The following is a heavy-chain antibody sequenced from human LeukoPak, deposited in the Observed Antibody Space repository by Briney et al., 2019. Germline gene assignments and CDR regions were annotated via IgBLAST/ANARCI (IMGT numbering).Heavy chain of an antibody. CDR3: AVEEDTAMGTDY. D-gene: IGHD5-18*01. CDR1: GGTFSSYA. V-gene: IGHV1-69*13. CDR2: IIPIFGTA. Sequence: SVKVSCKASGGTFSSYAISWVRQAPGQGLEWMGGIIPIFGTANYAQKFQGRVTITADESTSTAYMELSSLRSEDTAVYYCAVEEDTAMGTDYWGQGTLVTVSS. J-gene: IGHJ4*02.